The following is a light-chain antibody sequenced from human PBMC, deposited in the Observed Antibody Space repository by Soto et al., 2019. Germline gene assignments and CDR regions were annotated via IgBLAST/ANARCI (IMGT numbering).Light chain of an antibody. V-gene: IGKV3-20*01. CDR3: QQYGSSPT. CDR1: QNINSNF. CDR2: GAS. Sequence: EMVLTQSPGTLSLSPGERATLSCRASQNINSNFLTWYQQKPGQAPRLFIYGASNSATGIPDRISGSGSGTDFTLTISRLEPEDFVVYYCQQYGSSPTFGGGTKVESK. J-gene: IGKJ4*01.